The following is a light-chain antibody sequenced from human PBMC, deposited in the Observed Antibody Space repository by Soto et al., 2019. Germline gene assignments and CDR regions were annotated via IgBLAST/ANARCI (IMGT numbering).Light chain of an antibody. CDR1: QSISYT. J-gene: IGKJ1*01. CDR2: GAS. Sequence: EIVMTQSPATLSVSPGGRATLSCRASQSISYTLAWYQQKPGQAPRLLIYGASTRAPGFPARFSGSGSGTDFTLTISSLQSEDFAVYYCQQYNNWPPWTFGQGTKVDIK. V-gene: IGKV3-15*01. CDR3: QQYNNWPPWT.